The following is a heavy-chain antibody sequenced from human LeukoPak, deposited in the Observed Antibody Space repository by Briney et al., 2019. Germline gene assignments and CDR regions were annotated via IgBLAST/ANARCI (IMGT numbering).Heavy chain of an antibody. V-gene: IGHV4-39*07. CDR3: ARDFADTETRTADVYYTDV. D-gene: IGHD5-18*01. J-gene: IGHJ6*03. Sequence: SGTLSLTCTVSGGSISSSSYYWGWIRQPPGKGLEWIGSIYYSGSTYYNPSLKSRVTISVDTSKNQFSLKLSSVTAADTAVYYCARDFADTETRTADVYYTDVWGKGTTVTVSS. CDR1: GGSISSSSYY. CDR2: IYYSGST.